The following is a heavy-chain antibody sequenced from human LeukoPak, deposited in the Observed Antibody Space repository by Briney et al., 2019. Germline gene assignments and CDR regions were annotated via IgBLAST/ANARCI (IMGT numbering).Heavy chain of an antibody. J-gene: IGHJ4*02. CDR3: ASGAYYPFDF. CDR2: ISAYNGHT. V-gene: IGHV1-18*01. Sequence: ASVKVSCKGSGYPFSSYGITWVRQAPGQGLEWVGWISAYNGHTQYEQNVQGRVTMTTETSTTTAYLELRNLTSDDTAVYFCASGAYYPFDFWGQGTLVTVSS. D-gene: IGHD1-26*01. CDR1: GYPFSSYG.